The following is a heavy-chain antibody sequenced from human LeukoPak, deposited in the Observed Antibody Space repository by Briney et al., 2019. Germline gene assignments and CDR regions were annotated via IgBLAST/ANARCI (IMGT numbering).Heavy chain of an antibody. CDR2: MYPGDSQS. Sequence: GESLKISCKGSGYRFSDYWIGWVRQMPGKGLEWMGIMYPGDSQSRYSPSFQGQVTISADKSVSTAYLQWSSLKASGTAFYYCARFSGSSFDKNWFDPWGQGTLVTVSS. D-gene: IGHD3-10*01. J-gene: IGHJ5*02. V-gene: IGHV5-51*01. CDR3: ARFSGSSFDKNWFDP. CDR1: GYRFSDYW.